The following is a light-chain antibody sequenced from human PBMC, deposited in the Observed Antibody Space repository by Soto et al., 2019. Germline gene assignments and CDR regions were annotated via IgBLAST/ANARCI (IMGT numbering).Light chain of an antibody. J-gene: IGKJ1*01. CDR2: AAS. CDR3: QQLNSYHPWT. Sequence: DIRMTQSPSSLSASVGDRVTITCGASQGISSYLAWYQQKPGKAPKLLIYAASTLQSGVPSRFSGSGSGTDFTLTISSLQPEDFATYYCQQLNSYHPWTFGQGTKVDIK. V-gene: IGKV1-9*01. CDR1: QGISSY.